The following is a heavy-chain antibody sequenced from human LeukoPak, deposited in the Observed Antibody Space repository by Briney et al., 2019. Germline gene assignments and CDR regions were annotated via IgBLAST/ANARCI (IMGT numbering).Heavy chain of an antibody. D-gene: IGHD3-10*01. Sequence: SETLSLTCTVSGGSISSYYWSWIRQPPGKGLEWIGYIYYSGSTNYNPSLKSRVTISVDKSKNQFSLKLSSVTAADTAVYYCARVGGIPLGAFDIWGQGTMVTVSS. V-gene: IGHV4-59*12. CDR3: ARVGGIPLGAFDI. CDR1: GGSISSYY. CDR2: IYYSGST. J-gene: IGHJ3*02.